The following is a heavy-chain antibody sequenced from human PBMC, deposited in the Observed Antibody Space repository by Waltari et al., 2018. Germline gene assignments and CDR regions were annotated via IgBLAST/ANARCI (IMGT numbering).Heavy chain of an antibody. D-gene: IGHD1-26*01. Sequence: APGKGLEWVSLIYVGDHTCYADSVKGRFTISRDNAKNSLYLQMNSLRAEDTAVYYCARASYIRLDYWGQGTLVTVFS. V-gene: IGHV3-53*01. J-gene: IGHJ4*02. CDR2: IYVGDHT. CDR3: ARASYIRLDY.